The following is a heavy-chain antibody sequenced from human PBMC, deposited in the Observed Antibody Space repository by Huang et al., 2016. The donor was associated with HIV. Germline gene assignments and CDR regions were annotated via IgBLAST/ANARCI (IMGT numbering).Heavy chain of an antibody. CDR2: SSGYKDFT. V-gene: IGHV1-18*01. Sequence: QVQLVQSGVEVKKPGASVKVSCKASGYTFTSYGISWVRKAPGQGLEWMGWSSGYKDFTNYAQNVQGRVTMTTDTSTSTAYMELRSLRSDDTAVYYCARDSPLLGVVIVVVPTAPNAFDIWGQGTMVTVSS. CDR3: ARDSPLLGVVIVVVPTAPNAFDI. CDR1: GYTFTSYG. J-gene: IGHJ3*02. D-gene: IGHD2-2*01.